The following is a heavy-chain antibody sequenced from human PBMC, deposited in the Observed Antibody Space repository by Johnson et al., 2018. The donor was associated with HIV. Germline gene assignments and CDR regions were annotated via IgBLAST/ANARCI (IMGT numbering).Heavy chain of an antibody. V-gene: IGHV3-13*01. Sequence: VQLVESGGNLVQPGGSLRLSCAASGFTFSSYDLHWVRQATGKGLEWVSSIGPAGDTFYPGSVKGRFAISRQNAKNSLYLQMNSLRAGDTAVYYCTVAGNGGAFDIWGQGTLVTVSS. J-gene: IGHJ3*02. CDR3: TVAGNGGAFDI. CDR2: IGPAGDT. CDR1: GFTFSSYD. D-gene: IGHD6-19*01.